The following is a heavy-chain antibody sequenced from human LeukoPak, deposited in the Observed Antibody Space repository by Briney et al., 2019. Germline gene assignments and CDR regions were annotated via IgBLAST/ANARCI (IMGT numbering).Heavy chain of an antibody. CDR3: ASLTSSWSFDY. V-gene: IGHV5-51*01. CDR2: ISPDGSDT. Sequence: GESLKISCKGSGYSFTNYWIGWVRQMPGKGLEWMGIISPDGSDTRYSPSFQGQVTISADKSISTAYLQWSSLKASDTAMYYCASLTSSWSFDYWGQGTLVTVSS. CDR1: GYSFTNYW. J-gene: IGHJ4*02. D-gene: IGHD2-2*01.